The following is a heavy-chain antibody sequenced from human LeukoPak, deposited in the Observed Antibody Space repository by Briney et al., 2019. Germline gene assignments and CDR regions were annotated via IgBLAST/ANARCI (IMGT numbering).Heavy chain of an antibody. Sequence: ASVKVSCKASGYTFTGYYMHWVRQAPGQGLEWMGWINPNSGGTNYAQKFQGRVTMTRDTSISTAYMELSRLRSDDTAVYYCARPRYSGYNCLDYWGQGTLVTVSS. D-gene: IGHD5-12*01. V-gene: IGHV1-2*02. CDR2: INPNSGGT. CDR1: GYTFTGYY. CDR3: ARPRYSGYNCLDY. J-gene: IGHJ4*02.